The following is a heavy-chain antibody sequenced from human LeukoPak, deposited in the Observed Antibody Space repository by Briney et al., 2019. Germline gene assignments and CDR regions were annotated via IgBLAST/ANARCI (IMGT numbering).Heavy chain of an antibody. CDR1: GFTFSSYA. J-gene: IGHJ5*02. Sequence: GGSLTLSCAASGFTFSSYAMSWVRQAPGKGLEWVSAISGSGGSTNYADSVKGRFTISRDNSKNTLYLQMNSLRAEDTAVYYCARDGVEFYNWFDPWGQGTLVTVSS. CDR2: ISGSGGST. D-gene: IGHD2-21*01. CDR3: ARDGVEFYNWFDP. V-gene: IGHV3-23*01.